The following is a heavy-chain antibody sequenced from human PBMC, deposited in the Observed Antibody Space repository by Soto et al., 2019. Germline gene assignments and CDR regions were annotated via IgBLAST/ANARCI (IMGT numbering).Heavy chain of an antibody. D-gene: IGHD3-10*01. CDR2: IYHSGST. CDR1: SGSISSSNW. V-gene: IGHV4-4*02. CDR3: ARHYYGSGSCLDY. J-gene: IGHJ4*02. Sequence: SETLSLTCGVSSGSISSSNWWSWVRQPPGKGLEWIGEIYHSGSTNYNPSLKSRVTISVDKSKNQFSLKLSSVTAADTAVYYCARHYYGSGSCLDYWGQGTLVTVSS.